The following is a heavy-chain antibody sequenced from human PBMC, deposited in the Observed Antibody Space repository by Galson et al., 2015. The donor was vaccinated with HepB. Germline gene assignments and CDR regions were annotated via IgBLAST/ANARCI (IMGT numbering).Heavy chain of an antibody. CDR2: IWYDGSNK. J-gene: IGHJ3*02. D-gene: IGHD2-8*01. Sequence: SLRLSCAASGFTFSSYGMHWVRQAPGKGLEWVAVIWYDGSNKYYADSVKGRFTISRDNSKNTLYLQMNSLRAEDTAVYYCARAAGKWADAFDMWGQGTMVTVSS. V-gene: IGHV3-33*01. CDR3: ARAAGKWADAFDM. CDR1: GFTFSSYG.